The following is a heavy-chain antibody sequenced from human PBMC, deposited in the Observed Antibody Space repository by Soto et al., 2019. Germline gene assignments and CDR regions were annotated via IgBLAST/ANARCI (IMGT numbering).Heavy chain of an antibody. D-gene: IGHD3-10*01. V-gene: IGHV2-70*04. Sequence: SGGTLRKHARTRRMAETVFGFSLRTSGMHVSWIRQSPGKALEWLARIDWDDDKFYSTSLKTRLTISKDNSKNQVVLTMTNMDPVDIFSNYSTPTENYSLSLREALPISVQ. CDR3: TPTENYSLSLREALPISVQ. CDR1: GFSLRTSGMH. CDR2: IDWDDDK. J-gene: IGHJ1*01.